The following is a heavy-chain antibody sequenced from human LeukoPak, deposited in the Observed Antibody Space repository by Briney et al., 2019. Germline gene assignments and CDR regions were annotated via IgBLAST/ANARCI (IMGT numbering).Heavy chain of an antibody. V-gene: IGHV3-7*01. Sequence: GGSLRLSCAASGFTFSSYWMHWVRQAPGKGLEWVANIKQDGSEKYYVDSVKGRFTISRDNAKNSLYLQMNSLRAEDTAVYYCARASSLTIFGVVIPGWFDPWGQGTLVTVSS. CDR1: GFTFSSYW. CDR3: ARASSLTIFGVVIPGWFDP. CDR2: IKQDGSEK. J-gene: IGHJ5*02. D-gene: IGHD3-3*01.